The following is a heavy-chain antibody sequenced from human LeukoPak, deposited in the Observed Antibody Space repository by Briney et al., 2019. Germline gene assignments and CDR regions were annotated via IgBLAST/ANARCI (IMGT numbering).Heavy chain of an antibody. J-gene: IGHJ5*02. V-gene: IGHV4-61*02. D-gene: IGHD6-13*01. CDR2: IYTSGST. CDR3: ARALYSSSWYVFDP. Sequence: PSQTLSLTCTVSGGSISSGSYYWSWIRQPAGKGLEWIGRIYTSGSTNYNPSLKSRVTISVDTSKNQFSLKLSSVTAADTAVYYCARALYSSSWYVFDPWGQGTLATVSS. CDR1: GGSISSGSYY.